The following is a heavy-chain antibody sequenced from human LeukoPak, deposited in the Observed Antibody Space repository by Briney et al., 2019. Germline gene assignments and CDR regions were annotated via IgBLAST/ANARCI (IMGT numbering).Heavy chain of an antibody. CDR1: SGSITTRSFY. Sequence: SETLSLTCTVSSGSITTRSFYWGWIRQPPGKGLEWIGSIYFSGGTYSNPSLKSRVTISVDTSKNQFSLKLSSVTAPDTAVYYCVRXVNYSVXDYWGQGTLVTVSS. J-gene: IGHJ4*02. CDR3: VRXVNYSVXDY. V-gene: IGHV4-39*01. D-gene: IGHD2-21*01. CDR2: IYFSGGT.